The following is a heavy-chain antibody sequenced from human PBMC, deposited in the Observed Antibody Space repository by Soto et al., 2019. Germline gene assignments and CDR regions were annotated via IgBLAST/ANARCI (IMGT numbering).Heavy chain of an antibody. CDR2: IYYSGST. CDR3: ARGLRGRVTIFGVVITNYYFDY. Sequence: SETLSLTCTVSGGSISSGGYYWSWIRQHPGKGLEWIGYIYYSGSTYYNPSLKSRVTISVDTSKNQFSLKLSSVTAADTAVYYCARGLRGRVTIFGVVITNYYFDYWGQGTLVTVSS. D-gene: IGHD3-3*01. CDR1: GGSISSGGYY. V-gene: IGHV4-31*03. J-gene: IGHJ4*02.